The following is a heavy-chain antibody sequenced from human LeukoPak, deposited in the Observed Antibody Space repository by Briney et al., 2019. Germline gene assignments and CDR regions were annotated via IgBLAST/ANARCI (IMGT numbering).Heavy chain of an antibody. V-gene: IGHV4-34*01. Sequence: SETLSLTCAVYGGSFSGYYWSWIRQPPGKGLEWIGEINHSGSTNYNPSLKSRVTISVDTSKNQFSLKLTSVTAADTAVYYCARREAVAGSYYYYYMDVWGKGTTVTVSS. J-gene: IGHJ6*03. CDR1: GGSFSGYY. D-gene: IGHD6-19*01. CDR3: ARREAVAGSYYYYYMDV. CDR2: INHSGST.